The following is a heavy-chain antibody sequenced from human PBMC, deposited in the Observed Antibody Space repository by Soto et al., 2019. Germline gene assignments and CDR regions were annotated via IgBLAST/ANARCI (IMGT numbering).Heavy chain of an antibody. J-gene: IGHJ4*02. D-gene: IGHD3-10*01. V-gene: IGHV1-69*02. CDR3: ATSYGSGSQAFDF. CDR2: TIPMLSMS. Sequence: QVQLVQSGAELKKPGSSVRVSCKASGDTFNFYTINWVRQAPGLGLEWMGSTIPMLSMSNYALKFQGRLTISADKSTSTAYMVLNSLKPEDTAMYYCATSYGSGSQAFDFWGQGALVTVSS. CDR1: GDTFNFYT.